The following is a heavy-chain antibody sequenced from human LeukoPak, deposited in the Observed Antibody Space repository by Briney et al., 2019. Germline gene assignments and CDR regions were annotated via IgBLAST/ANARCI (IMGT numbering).Heavy chain of an antibody. Sequence: GRSLRLSCAASGFTFSSYGMHWVRQAPGKGLEWVAVISYDGSNKYYADSVKGRFTISRDNSKNTLYLQMNSLRAEDTAVYYCATAGAVTPPRLWGQGTLVTVSS. CDR3: ATAGAVTPPRL. J-gene: IGHJ4*02. CDR2: ISYDGSNK. V-gene: IGHV3-30*03. D-gene: IGHD4-17*01. CDR1: GFTFSSYG.